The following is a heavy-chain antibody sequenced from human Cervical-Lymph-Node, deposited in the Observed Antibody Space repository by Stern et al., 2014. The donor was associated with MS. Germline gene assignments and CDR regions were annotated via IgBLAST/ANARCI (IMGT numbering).Heavy chain of an antibody. D-gene: IGHD3-22*01. CDR1: GYTFTAFF. CDR2: LTPNSDDP. Sequence: QLVQSGTKLQKPGASVKVSCKASGYTFTAFFIHWVRQVPGQGLEWMGRLTPNSDDPTYAQNFQDRVTLTRETSIGTAYLELSRLTSADTAVYYCAREATRIVVGIDYWGQGTQVIVSS. J-gene: IGHJ4*02. CDR3: AREATRIVVGIDY. V-gene: IGHV1-2*06.